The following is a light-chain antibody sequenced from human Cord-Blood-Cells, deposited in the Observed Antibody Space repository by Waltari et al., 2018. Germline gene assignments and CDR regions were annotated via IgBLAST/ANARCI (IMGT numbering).Light chain of an antibody. J-gene: IGKJ1*01. CDR2: WAS. V-gene: IGKV4-1*01. CDR1: QSVLYSSNNKNY. Sequence: DIVMTQSPDSFAVSLGERATTNSKSSQSVLYSSNNKNYLAWYQQKPGQPPKLLIYWASTRESGVPDRFSGSGSGTDFTLTISSLQAEDVAVYYCQQYYSTWTFGQGTKVEIK. CDR3: QQYYSTWT.